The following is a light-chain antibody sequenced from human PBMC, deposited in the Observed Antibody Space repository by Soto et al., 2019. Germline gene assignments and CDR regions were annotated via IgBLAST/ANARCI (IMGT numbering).Light chain of an antibody. CDR2: RND. J-gene: IGLJ3*02. CDR1: SSNIESNY. CDR3: AAWDDNLSALV. Sequence: QSVLTQPPSASGTPGQRVTISCSGSSSNIESNYVYWYQQLPGSAPKLLIYRNDQRPSGVPDRFSGSKSGTSASLAISGLRSEDEADYYCAAWDDNLSALVFGGGTKVTVL. V-gene: IGLV1-47*01.